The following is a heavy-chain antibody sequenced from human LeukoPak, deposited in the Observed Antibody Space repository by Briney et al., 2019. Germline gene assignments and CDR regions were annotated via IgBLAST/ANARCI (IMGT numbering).Heavy chain of an antibody. CDR2: ISGSGGST. Sequence: GGSLRLSCAASGFTFSSYAMSSVRQAPGKGLEWVSAISGSGGSTYYADSVKGRFTISRDNPKNTLYLQMNSLRAEDTAVYYCAKDRTDYFDYWGQGTLVTVSS. V-gene: IGHV3-23*01. D-gene: IGHD1-14*01. CDR1: GFTFSSYA. J-gene: IGHJ4*02. CDR3: AKDRTDYFDY.